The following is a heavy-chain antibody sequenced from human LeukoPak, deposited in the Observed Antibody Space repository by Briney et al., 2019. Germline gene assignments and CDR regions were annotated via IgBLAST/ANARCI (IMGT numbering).Heavy chain of an antibody. D-gene: IGHD3-10*01. V-gene: IGHV1-24*01. J-gene: IGHJ6*02. CDR2: FDPEDGER. CDR3: ARVLLWFGEPSGYGMDV. CDR1: GYTLTELA. Sequence: ASVKVSCKVSGYTLTELAIHWVRQAPGKGLEWMGGFDPEDGERTYAEKFQGRVTMTEDTSTDTAYMELSSVTAADTAVYYCARVLLWFGEPSGYGMDVWSQGTTVTVSS.